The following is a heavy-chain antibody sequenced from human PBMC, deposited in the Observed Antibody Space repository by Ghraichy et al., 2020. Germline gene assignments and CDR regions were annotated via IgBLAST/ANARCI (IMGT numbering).Heavy chain of an antibody. CDR1: GGSISSYY. Sequence: SETLSLTCTVSGGSISSYYWSWIRQPPGKGLEWIGYIYYSGSTNYNPSLKSRVTISVDTSKNQFSLKLSSVTAADTAVYYCARAACLRGCYDFWSGYPDYFDYWGQGTLVTVSS. V-gene: IGHV4-59*01. CDR3: ARAACLRGCYDFWSGYPDYFDY. CDR2: IYYSGST. D-gene: IGHD3-3*01. J-gene: IGHJ4*02.